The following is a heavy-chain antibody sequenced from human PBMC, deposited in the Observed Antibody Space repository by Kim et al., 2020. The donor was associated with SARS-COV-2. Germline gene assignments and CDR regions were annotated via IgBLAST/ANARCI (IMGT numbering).Heavy chain of an antibody. D-gene: IGHD2-2*01. CDR2: INTNTGNP. V-gene: IGHV7-4-1*02. J-gene: IGHJ6*02. CDR1: GYTFTSYA. Sequence: ASVKVSCKASGYTFTSYAMNWVRQAPGQGLEWMGWINTNTGNPTYAQGFTGRFVFSLDTSVSTAYLQISSLKAEDTAVYYCARGLGGDLQYQLLRANYYYGMDVWGQGTTVTVSS. CDR3: ARGLGGDLQYQLLRANYYYGMDV.